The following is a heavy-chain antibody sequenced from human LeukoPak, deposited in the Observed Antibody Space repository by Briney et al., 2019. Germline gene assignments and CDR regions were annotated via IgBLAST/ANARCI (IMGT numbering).Heavy chain of an antibody. CDR1: GYTFTSYA. CDR3: ARAIAAAGTSSWFDP. J-gene: IGHJ5*02. D-gene: IGHD6-13*01. Sequence: ASVKVSCTASGYTFTSYAMHWVRQAPGQRLEWMGWINAGNGNTKYSQKFQGRVTITRDTSASTAYMELSSLRSEDTAVYYCARAIAAAGTSSWFDPWGQGTLATVSS. V-gene: IGHV1-3*01. CDR2: INAGNGNT.